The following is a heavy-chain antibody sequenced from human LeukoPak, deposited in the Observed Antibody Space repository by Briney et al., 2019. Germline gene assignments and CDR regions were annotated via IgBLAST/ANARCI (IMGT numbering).Heavy chain of an antibody. CDR1: GVSISSYY. J-gene: IGHJ3*02. CDR3: ARGGVGYMWFGELWAFDI. V-gene: IGHV4-59*01. Sequence: SETLSLTCTVSGVSISSYYWSWIRQPPGKGLEWIGYIHYSGSTNYNPSLKSRVTISVDTSKNQFSLKLSSVTAADTAVYYCARGGVGYMWFGELWAFDIWGQGTMVTVSS. D-gene: IGHD3-10*01. CDR2: IHYSGST.